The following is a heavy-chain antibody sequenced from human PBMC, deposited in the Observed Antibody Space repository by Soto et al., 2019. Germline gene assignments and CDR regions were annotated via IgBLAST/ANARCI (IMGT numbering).Heavy chain of an antibody. CDR1: GDSVSSNSAA. Sequence: PSQTLSLTCAISGDSVSSNSAAWNWIRQSPSRGLEWLGRTYYRSKWYNDYAVSVKSRITINPDTSKNQFSLQLNSVTPEDTAVYYRAREMAKQRYYYYGLDVWGQGTTVTVSS. J-gene: IGHJ6*02. D-gene: IGHD1-1*01. CDR2: TYYRSKWYN. V-gene: IGHV6-1*01. CDR3: AREMAKQRYYYYGLDV.